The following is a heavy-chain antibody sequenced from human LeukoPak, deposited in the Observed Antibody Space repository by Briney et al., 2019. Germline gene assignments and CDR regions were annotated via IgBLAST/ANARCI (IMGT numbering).Heavy chain of an antibody. CDR2: ISSSSSYI. Sequence: GGSLRLSCAASGFTFSSYSMNWVRQAPGKGLEWVSSISSSSSYIYYADSVKGRFTISRDNPKNSLYLQMNSLRAEDTAVYYCAREREQQLAFDYWGQGTLVTVSS. D-gene: IGHD6-13*01. J-gene: IGHJ4*02. V-gene: IGHV3-21*01. CDR3: AREREQQLAFDY. CDR1: GFTFSSYS.